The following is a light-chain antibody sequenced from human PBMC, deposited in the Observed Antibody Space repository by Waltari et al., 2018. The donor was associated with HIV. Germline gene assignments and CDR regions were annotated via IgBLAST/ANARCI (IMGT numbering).Light chain of an antibody. J-gene: IGLJ2*01. V-gene: IGLV2-8*01. CDR2: EVT. CDR3: TSYAGSFKGVV. Sequence: QSALTQPPSASGSPGQSVTISCTGSSRGVGGFKYFSWYQQHPGKAPKLIISEVTKRPSGVPDRFSGSKSGNTASLTVSGLQAEDEADYFCTSYAGSFKGVVFGGGTKLTVL. CDR1: SRGVGGFKY.